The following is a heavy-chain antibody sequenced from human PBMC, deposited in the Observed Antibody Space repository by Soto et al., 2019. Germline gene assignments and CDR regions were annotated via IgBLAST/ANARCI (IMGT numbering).Heavy chain of an antibody. CDR2: ISSSSSTT. CDR1: GFSFSTYS. CDR3: ARGALFDY. Sequence: EVQLVESGGGLVQPGGSLRLSCTASGFSFSTYSMNWVRQAPGKGLEWVSFISSSSSTTYYADSVQGRFTISRDNAKNSLYLQTSGLRAEDTAMYYCARGALFDYWGQGTLVTVSS. J-gene: IGHJ4*02. V-gene: IGHV3-48*01.